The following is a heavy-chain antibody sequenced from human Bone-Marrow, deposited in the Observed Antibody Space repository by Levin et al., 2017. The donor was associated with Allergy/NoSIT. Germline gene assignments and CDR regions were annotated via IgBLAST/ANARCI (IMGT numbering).Heavy chain of an antibody. CDR2: ISSSSSYI. J-gene: IGHJ4*02. Sequence: PGGSLRLSCAASGFTFSSYSMNWVRQAPGKGLEWVSSISSSSSYIYYADSVKGRFTISRDNAKNSLYLQMNSLRAEDTAVYYCARGLGYCSSTSCSPFDYWGQGTLVTVSS. CDR1: GFTFSSYS. D-gene: IGHD2-2*01. CDR3: ARGLGYCSSTSCSPFDY. V-gene: IGHV3-21*01.